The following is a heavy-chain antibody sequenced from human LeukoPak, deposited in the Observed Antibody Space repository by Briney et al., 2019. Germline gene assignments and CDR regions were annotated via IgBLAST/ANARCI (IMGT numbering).Heavy chain of an antibody. CDR2: ISYDGSNK. Sequence: GGSLRLSCAASGFTFSSYGIHWVRQAPGKGLEWVAVISYDGSNKYYADSVKGRFTISRDNSKNTLYLQMNSLRAEDTGVYYCAKDYGYGRDGYNPGEFDYWGQGTLVTVSS. CDR3: AKDYGYGRDGYNPGEFDY. V-gene: IGHV3-30*18. D-gene: IGHD5-24*01. CDR1: GFTFSSYG. J-gene: IGHJ4*02.